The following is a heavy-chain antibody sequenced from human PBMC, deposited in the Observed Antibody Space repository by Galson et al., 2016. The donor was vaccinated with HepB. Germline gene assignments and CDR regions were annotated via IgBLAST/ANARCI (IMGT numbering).Heavy chain of an antibody. Sequence: SGYTFISFYIHWVRQAPGQGLEWVGIINPSGGSTSYAPKFQGRVTMTSDASTSTVHMELTSLTPEDTAVYYCTRDYSGYSSGNDYWGQGTQVTVSS. D-gene: IGHD5-18*01. CDR1: GYTFISFY. CDR2: INPSGGST. V-gene: IGHV1-46*01. CDR3: TRDYSGYSSGNDY. J-gene: IGHJ4*02.